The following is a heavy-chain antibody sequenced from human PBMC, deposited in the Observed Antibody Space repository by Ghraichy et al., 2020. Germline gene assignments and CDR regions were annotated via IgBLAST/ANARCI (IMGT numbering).Heavy chain of an antibody. V-gene: IGHV3-7*03. Sequence: GGSLRLSCAASGFTFSSYWMSWVRQAPGKGLEWVANIKQDGSEKYYVDSVKGRFTISRDNAKNSLYLQMNSLRAEDTAVYYCASTEPSSSTSCYFRARRYSISCGRHPLDYWGQGTLVTVSS. CDR2: IKQDGSEK. J-gene: IGHJ4*02. D-gene: IGHD2-2*01. CDR1: GFTFSSYW. CDR3: ASTEPSSSTSCYFRARRYSISCGRHPLDY.